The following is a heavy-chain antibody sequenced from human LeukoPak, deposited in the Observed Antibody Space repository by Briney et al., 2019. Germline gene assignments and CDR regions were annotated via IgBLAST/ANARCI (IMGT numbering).Heavy chain of an antibody. V-gene: IGHV4-59*08. Sequence: SETLSLTCTVSGGSISSYYWSWIRQPPGKGLEWMVYIYYSGSTNYNPSLKSRVTISVDTSKNQFSLDLSSVTAADTALYYCARHATVTSFTFAYWGQGILATVSS. J-gene: IGHJ4*02. CDR3: ARHATVTSFTFAY. CDR1: GGSISSYY. D-gene: IGHD4-17*01. CDR2: IYYSGST.